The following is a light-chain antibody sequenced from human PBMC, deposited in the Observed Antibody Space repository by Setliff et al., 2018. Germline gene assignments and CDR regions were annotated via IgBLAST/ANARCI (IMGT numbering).Light chain of an antibody. J-gene: IGLJ2*01. CDR3: GTWDSSLRRVV. CDR1: SSNIGSRY. CDR2: ENN. V-gene: IGLV1-51*01. Sequence: QSVLTQPPSVSAAPGQKVSISCSGNSSNIGSRYVSWYQEVPGTAPKLLIHENNKRPSGIPDRFSGSKSSTSATLDITGLQTADEADYYCGTWDSSLRRVVFGGGTKVTVL.